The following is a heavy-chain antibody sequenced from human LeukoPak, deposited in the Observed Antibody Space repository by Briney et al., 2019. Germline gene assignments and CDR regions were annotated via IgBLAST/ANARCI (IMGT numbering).Heavy chain of an antibody. V-gene: IGHV4-39*01. CDR1: GASISSNNYY. CDR3: AKSGGYGLIDY. Sequence: ASETLSLTCTVSGASISSNNYYRGWVRQPPGKGLEWIGNIYSSGSTYYNASLQSRVTISIETSKNQISLRLNSVTAADTAMYYCAKSGGYGLIDYWGQGTLVTVSS. CDR2: IYSSGST. D-gene: IGHD1-26*01. J-gene: IGHJ4*02.